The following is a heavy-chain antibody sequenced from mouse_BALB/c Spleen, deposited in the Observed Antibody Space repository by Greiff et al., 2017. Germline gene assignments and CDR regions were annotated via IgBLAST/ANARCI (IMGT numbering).Heavy chain of an antibody. Sequence: EVQLVESGGGLVQPKGSLKLSCAASGFTFNTYAMHWVCQAPGKGLEWVARIRSKSNNYATYYADSVKDRFTISRDDSQSMLYLQMNNLKTEDTAMYYCVREERGWYFDVWGAGTTVTVSA. V-gene: IGHV10-3*03. CDR3: VREERGWYFDV. CDR2: IRSKSNNYAT. J-gene: IGHJ1*01. CDR1: GFTFNTYA.